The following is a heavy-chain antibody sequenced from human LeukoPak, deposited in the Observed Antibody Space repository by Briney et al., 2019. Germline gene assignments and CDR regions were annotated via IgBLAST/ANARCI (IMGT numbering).Heavy chain of an antibody. D-gene: IGHD6-19*01. V-gene: IGHV1-8*01. CDR1: GYTLTELS. J-gene: IGHJ4*02. CDR3: ARTVALDY. Sequence: GASVKVSCKVSGYTLTELSMHWVRQAPGQGLEWMGWMNPNSGNTGYAQKFQGRVTMTRNTSISTAYMELSSLRSEDTAVYYCARTVALDYWGQGTLVTVSS. CDR2: MNPNSGNT.